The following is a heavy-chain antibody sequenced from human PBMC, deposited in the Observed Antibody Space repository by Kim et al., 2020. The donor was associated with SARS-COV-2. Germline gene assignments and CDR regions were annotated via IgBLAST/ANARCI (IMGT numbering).Heavy chain of an antibody. CDR2: IYWDDDK. V-gene: IGHV2-5*02. D-gene: IGHD3-22*01. Sequence: SGPTLVNPTQTLTLTCTFSGFSLSTSGVGVGWIRQPPGKALEWLALIYWDDDKRYSPSLKSRLTITKDTSKNQVVLTMTNMDPVDTATYYCAHRGYYDSSGYSLFDYWGQGTLVTVSS. J-gene: IGHJ4*02. CDR3: AHRGYYDSSGYSLFDY. CDR1: GFSLSTSGVG.